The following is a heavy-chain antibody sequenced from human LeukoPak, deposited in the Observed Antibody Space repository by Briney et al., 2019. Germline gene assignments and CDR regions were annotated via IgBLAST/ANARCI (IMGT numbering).Heavy chain of an antibody. D-gene: IGHD2-2*02. CDR1: GYSISSGYY. CDR3: ARVGQLLYFFDP. Sequence: PSETLSLTCTVSGYSISSGYYWGWIRQPPGKGLEWIGSIYHSGSTYYNPSLKSRVTISVDTSKSQFSLKLSSVTAADTAVYYCARVGQLLYFFDPWGQGTLVTVSS. V-gene: IGHV4-38-2*02. J-gene: IGHJ5*02. CDR2: IYHSGST.